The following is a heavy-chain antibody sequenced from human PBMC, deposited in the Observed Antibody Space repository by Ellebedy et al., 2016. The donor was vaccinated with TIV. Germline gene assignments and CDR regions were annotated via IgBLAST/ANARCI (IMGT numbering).Heavy chain of an antibody. J-gene: IGHJ4*02. D-gene: IGHD6-19*01. V-gene: IGHV3-53*01. Sequence: GGSLRLSCAASGFTVSSNYMSWVRQAPGRGLEWVSTIYSSGGTYYAGSVKGRFTISRDNSKNTLYLQRNSLRAEDTAVYYCAGGISVSGTSLGFWGQGTLVTVSS. CDR1: GFTVSSNY. CDR2: IYSSGGT. CDR3: AGGISVSGTSLGF.